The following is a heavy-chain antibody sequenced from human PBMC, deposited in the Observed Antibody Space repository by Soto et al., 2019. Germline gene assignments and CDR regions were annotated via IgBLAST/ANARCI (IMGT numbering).Heavy chain of an antibody. V-gene: IGHV3-30*18. Sequence: GGSLRLSCAASGFTFSSYGMHWVRQAPGKGLEWVAVISYDGSNKYYADSVKGRFTISRDNSKNTLYLQMNSLRAEDTAVYYCAKDRDSSGSPIFDYWGQGTLVTVSS. CDR1: GFTFSSYG. CDR2: ISYDGSNK. J-gene: IGHJ4*02. D-gene: IGHD6-19*01. CDR3: AKDRDSSGSPIFDY.